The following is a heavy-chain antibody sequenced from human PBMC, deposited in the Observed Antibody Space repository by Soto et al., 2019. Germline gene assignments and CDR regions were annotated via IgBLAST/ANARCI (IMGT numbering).Heavy chain of an antibody. J-gene: IGHJ5*02. Sequence: LSLTCTVSGDSIISSDFYWGWVRQPPGKGLEWIGSIFYLGSSYYNPSLRSRVTMSVDTSKNQFSLRLRSVTAADTALYFCARHSLALRKNNWFDPWGQGIMVTVSS. CDR2: IFYLGSS. V-gene: IGHV4-39*01. D-gene: IGHD3-3*02. CDR3: ARHSLALRKNNWFDP. CDR1: GDSIISSDFY.